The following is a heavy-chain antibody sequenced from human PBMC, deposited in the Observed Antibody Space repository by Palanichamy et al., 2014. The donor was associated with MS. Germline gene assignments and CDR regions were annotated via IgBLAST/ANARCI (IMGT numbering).Heavy chain of an antibody. V-gene: IGHV3-66*01. CDR3: ARLDTAMALDY. CDR2: IYSGDST. CDR1: GFTVSSNY. J-gene: IGHJ4*02. D-gene: IGHD5-18*01. Sequence: EVQLVESGGGLVQPGGSLRLSCAASGFTVSSNYMSWVRQAPGKGLEWVSVIYSGDSTYYADSVKGRFTISRDNSKNTLYLQMNSLRADDTAVYYCARLDTAMALDYWGQGTLVTVSS.